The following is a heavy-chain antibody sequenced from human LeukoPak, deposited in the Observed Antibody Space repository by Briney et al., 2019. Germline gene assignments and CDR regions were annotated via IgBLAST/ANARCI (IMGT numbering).Heavy chain of an antibody. V-gene: IGHV4-34*01. CDR2: INHSGST. J-gene: IGHJ5*02. CDR1: GGSFSGYY. Sequence: PSETLSLTCAVYGGSFSGYYWSWIRQPPGKGLEWIGEINHSGSTNYNPSLKSRVTISVDTSKNQFSLKLSSVTAADTAVYYCARYYAPRMYNWFDPWGQGTLVTVSS. CDR3: ARYYAPRMYNWFDP. D-gene: IGHD3-16*01.